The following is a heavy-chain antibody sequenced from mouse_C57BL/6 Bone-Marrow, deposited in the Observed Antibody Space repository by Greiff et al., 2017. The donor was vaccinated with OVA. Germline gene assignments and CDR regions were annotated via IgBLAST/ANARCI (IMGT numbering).Heavy chain of an antibody. J-gene: IGHJ4*01. CDR3: AREGDYLYYAMDY. V-gene: IGHV1-59*01. CDR2: IDPSDSYT. Sequence: VQLQQPGAELVRPGTSVKLSCKASGYTFTSYWMHWVKQRPGQGLEWIGVIDPSDSYTNYNQKFKGKATLTVDTSSSTAYMQLSSLTSEDSAVYYCAREGDYLYYAMDYWGQGTSVTVSS. D-gene: IGHD2-4*01. CDR1: GYTFTSYW.